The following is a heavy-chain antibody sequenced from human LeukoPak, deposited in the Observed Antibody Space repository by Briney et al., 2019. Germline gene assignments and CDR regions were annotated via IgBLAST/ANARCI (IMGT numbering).Heavy chain of an antibody. CDR1: GDTLTALS. CDR3: TTGKTYCSTTSCSDDY. D-gene: IGHD2-2*01. V-gene: IGHV1-24*01. CDR2: FHPEDGET. J-gene: IGHJ4*02. Sequence: GASVKVSCMVSGDTLTALSMHWVRRAPGKGLEWMGGFHPEDGETIYAQKFQGRVTMTEDTSTDTAYMELSSLRSDDTAVYYCTTGKTYCSTTSCSDDYWGQGTLVTVSS.